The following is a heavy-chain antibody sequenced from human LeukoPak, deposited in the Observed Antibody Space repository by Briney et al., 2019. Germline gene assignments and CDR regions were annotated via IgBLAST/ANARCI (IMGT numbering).Heavy chain of an antibody. CDR1: GYTFTGYY. J-gene: IGHJ4*02. D-gene: IGHD2-21*02. Sequence: GASVKVSCKASGYTFTGYYMHWVRQAPGQGLEWMGWINPNSGGTNYAQKFQGRVTMTRDTSISTAYMELSRLRSDDTAVYYCARAPCGDCYSMGPPANFDYWGQGTLVTVSS. CDR2: INPNSGGT. CDR3: ARAPCGDCYSMGPPANFDY. V-gene: IGHV1-2*02.